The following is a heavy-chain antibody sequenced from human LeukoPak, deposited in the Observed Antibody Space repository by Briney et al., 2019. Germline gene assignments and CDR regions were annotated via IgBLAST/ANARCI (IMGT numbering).Heavy chain of an antibody. CDR2: FDPEDDER. Sequence: ASVKVSCKVSGYTLSELSMHWVRQPLGKGLKWMGGFDPEDDERVYAQKFQGRVTMTEDTSTDTAYMELSSLRSEDTAIYYCATELRSGYFDYWGQGTLVTVSS. CDR1: GYTLSELS. J-gene: IGHJ4*02. D-gene: IGHD3-22*01. CDR3: ATELRSGYFDY. V-gene: IGHV1-24*01.